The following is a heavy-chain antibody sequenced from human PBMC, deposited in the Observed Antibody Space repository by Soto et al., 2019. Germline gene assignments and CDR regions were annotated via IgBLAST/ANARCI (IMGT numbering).Heavy chain of an antibody. CDR3: ARVNGDSDY. V-gene: IGHV1-8*01. CDR2: MNPKSGNT. J-gene: IGHJ4*02. Sequence: QVQLVQSGAEVKKPGASVRVSCKTSGYTFTNYDINWVRQATGQGLEWIGWMNPKSGNTGYAQKFQGRVSMTMSASITTAYMEVSSLRSEDTAIYYCARVNGDSDYWGQGTLVTVTS. D-gene: IGHD4-17*01. CDR1: GYTFTNYD.